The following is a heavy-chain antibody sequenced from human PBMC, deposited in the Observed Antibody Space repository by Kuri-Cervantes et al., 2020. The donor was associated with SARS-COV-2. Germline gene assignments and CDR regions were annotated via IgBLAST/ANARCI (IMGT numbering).Heavy chain of an antibody. CDR2: IYPGDSDT. Sequence: MVFCKGSGYSFTSYWIGWVRQMPGKGLEWWGIIYPGDSDTRYSPSFQGQVTISADKSISTAYLQWSSLKASDTAMYYCARLIRIAVAGGGNFDYWGQGTLVTVSS. CDR3: ARLIRIAVAGGGNFDY. V-gene: IGHV5-51*01. CDR1: GYSFTSYW. D-gene: IGHD6-19*01. J-gene: IGHJ4*02.